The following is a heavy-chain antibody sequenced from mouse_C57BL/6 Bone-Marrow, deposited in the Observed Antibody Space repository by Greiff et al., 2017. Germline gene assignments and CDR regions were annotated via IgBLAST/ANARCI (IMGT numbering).Heavy chain of an antibody. J-gene: IGHJ4*01. CDR3: ARDGYPYYYAMDY. CDR2: IYPRDGST. CDR1: GYTFTDHT. V-gene: IGHV1-78*01. D-gene: IGHD2-3*01. Sequence: VQLQQSDAELVKPGASVKISCKVSGYTFTDHTIHWMKQRPEQGLEWIGYIYPRDGSTKYTAKFKGKATLTADKSSSTAYMQLNSLTSEDSAVYFCARDGYPYYYAMDYWGQGTSVTVSS.